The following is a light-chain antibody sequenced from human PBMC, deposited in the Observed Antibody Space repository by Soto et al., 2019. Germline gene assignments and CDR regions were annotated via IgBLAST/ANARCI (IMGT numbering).Light chain of an antibody. CDR2: DSD. J-gene: IGLJ2*01. CDR1: GSNIGRNY. CDR3: LAWDSGLRAGV. V-gene: IGLV1-51*01. Sequence: QSVLTQPPSVSAAPGQTVTIACSGSGSNIGRNYVSWYHQLPGTAPKLLIFDSDQRPSGIPDRFSGSKSGTSATLAITGLQTGDEADYYCLAWDSGLRAGVFGGGTKLTVL.